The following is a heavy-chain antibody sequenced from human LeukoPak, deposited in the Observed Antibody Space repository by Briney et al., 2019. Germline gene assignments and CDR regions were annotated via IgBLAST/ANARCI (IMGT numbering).Heavy chain of an antibody. D-gene: IGHD3-22*01. V-gene: IGHV4-4*07. CDR3: ARASYSYDINGWVPFDY. CDR1: GDSISSYY. Sequence: SETLSLTCTVSGDSISSYYWSWIRQPAGKGLEWIGRIYSSGSTNYNPSLKSRVTISGVTSKNQFSLRLSSVTAADTAVYYCARASYSYDINGWVPFDYWGQGTLVTVSS. J-gene: IGHJ4*02. CDR2: IYSSGST.